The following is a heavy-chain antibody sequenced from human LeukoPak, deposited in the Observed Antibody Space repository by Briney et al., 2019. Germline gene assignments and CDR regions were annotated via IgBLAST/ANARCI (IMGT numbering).Heavy chain of an antibody. CDR3: ARGKVVVAPTLKRFDP. V-gene: IGHV4-34*01. D-gene: IGHD2-15*01. CDR2: INHSGST. J-gene: IGHJ5*02. CDR1: GGPFSGYY. Sequence: SETLSLTCAVYGGPFSGYYWSWIRQSPGKGLEWIGEINHSGSTNYNPSLKSRVTISVDTSKNQFSLKLSSVTAADTAVYYCARGKVVVAPTLKRFDPWGQGTLVTVSS.